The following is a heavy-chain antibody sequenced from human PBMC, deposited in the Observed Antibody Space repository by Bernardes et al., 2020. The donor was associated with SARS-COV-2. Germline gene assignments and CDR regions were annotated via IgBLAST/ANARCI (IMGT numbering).Heavy chain of an antibody. J-gene: IGHJ5*02. CDR1: GGSISSSSYY. D-gene: IGHD5-12*01. CDR3: ARHERRWLQLRLNWFDP. Sequence: SEPLSLTCTVSGGSISSSSYYWGWLRQPPGKGLEWIGSIYYSGSTYYNPSLKSRVTISVDTSKNQFSLKLSSVTAADTAVYYCARHERRWLQLRLNWFDPWGQGTLVTVSS. V-gene: IGHV4-39*01. CDR2: IYYSGST.